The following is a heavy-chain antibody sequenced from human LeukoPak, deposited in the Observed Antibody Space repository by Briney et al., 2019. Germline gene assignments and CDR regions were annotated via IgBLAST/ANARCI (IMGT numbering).Heavy chain of an antibody. Sequence: PSETLSLTCAVYGGSFSGYYWSWIRQPPGNGLEWIGEINHSGSTNYNPSLKSRVTISVDTSKNQFSLKLSSVTAADTAVYYCARAVAAAGSFDYWGQGTLVTVSS. CDR2: INHSGST. CDR1: GGSFSGYY. J-gene: IGHJ4*02. CDR3: ARAVAAAGSFDY. D-gene: IGHD6-13*01. V-gene: IGHV4-34*01.